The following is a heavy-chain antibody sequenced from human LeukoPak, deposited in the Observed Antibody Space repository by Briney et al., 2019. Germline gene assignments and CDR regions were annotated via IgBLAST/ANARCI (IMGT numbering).Heavy chain of an antibody. Sequence: GGSLRLSCAASGFTFSNAWMSWVRQAPGKGLEWVGRIKSKTDGGTTDYAAPVKGRFTISRDDSKNTLYLQMNSLKTEDPAVYYCTTGRTGTACCAFDIWGQGTMVTVSS. CDR3: TTGRTGTACCAFDI. CDR1: GFTFSNAW. V-gene: IGHV3-15*01. D-gene: IGHD1-1*01. CDR2: IKSKTDGGTT. J-gene: IGHJ3*02.